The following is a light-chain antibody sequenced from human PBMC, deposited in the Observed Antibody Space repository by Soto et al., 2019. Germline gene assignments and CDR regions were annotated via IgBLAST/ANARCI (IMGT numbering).Light chain of an antibody. J-gene: IGKJ4*01. V-gene: IGKV3-11*01. CDR3: QQRNSWPTSLT. CDR2: DTS. CDR1: QSVSSD. Sequence: EIVMTQSPATLSVSPGERATLSCRAIQSVSSDFAWYQQKPGQAPRLLIYDTSNRAPGIPARFSGSASGTDFTLTISSLEPEDYAVYYCQQRNSWPTSLTFGGGTKVDIK.